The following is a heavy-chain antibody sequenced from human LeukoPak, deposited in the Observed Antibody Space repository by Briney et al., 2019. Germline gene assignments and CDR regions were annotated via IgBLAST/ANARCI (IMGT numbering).Heavy chain of an antibody. J-gene: IGHJ5*02. CDR3: ARDADTYYYDSSLGKEFDP. CDR1: GGSISSYY. D-gene: IGHD3-22*01. Sequence: SETLSLTCTVSGGSISSYYWSWIRQPPGKGLEWIGYIYYSGSTNYNPSLKSRVTISVDTSKNQFSLKLSSVTAADTAVYYCARDADTYYYDSSLGKEFDPWGQGTLVTVSS. CDR2: IYYSGST. V-gene: IGHV4-59*01.